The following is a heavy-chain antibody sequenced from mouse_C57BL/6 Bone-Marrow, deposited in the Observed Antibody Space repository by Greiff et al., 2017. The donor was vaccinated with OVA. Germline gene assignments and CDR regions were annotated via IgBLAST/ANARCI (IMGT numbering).Heavy chain of an antibody. CDR3: ITSRLGY. V-gene: IGHV14-4*01. Sequence: EVQLQQSGAELVRPGASVKLSCTASGFNIKDDYMHWVKQRPEQGLEWIGWIDPENGDTEYASKFQGKATITADTSSNTAYLQLSSLTSEDTAVYYCITSRLGYWGQGTTLTVSS. J-gene: IGHJ2*01. D-gene: IGHD2-2*01. CDR1: GFNIKDDY. CDR2: IDPENGDT.